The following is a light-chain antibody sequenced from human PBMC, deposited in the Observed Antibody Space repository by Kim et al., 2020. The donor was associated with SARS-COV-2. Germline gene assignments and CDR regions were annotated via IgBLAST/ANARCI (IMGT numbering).Light chain of an antibody. CDR2: VVS. V-gene: IGLV2-11*01. Sequence: PGQSVTISCTGTSSDVGGYNYVSWYQQHPGKAPKLMIYVVSKRPSGVPDRFSGSKSGNTASLNISGLQAEDEADYYCCSYAGSGDVFGTGTKVTVL. CDR1: SSDVGGYNY. CDR3: CSYAGSGDV. J-gene: IGLJ1*01.